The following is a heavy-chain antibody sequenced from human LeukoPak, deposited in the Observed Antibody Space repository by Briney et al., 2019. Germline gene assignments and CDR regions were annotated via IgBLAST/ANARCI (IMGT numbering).Heavy chain of an antibody. CDR2: IIQDGSDK. J-gene: IGHJ4*02. CDR3: ARLREWLVRTVYYFDY. D-gene: IGHD6-19*01. Sequence: PGGSLRLSCEVSGFSLSGYWMSWVRQTPGKGLEWVANIIQDGSDKYYVDSVKGRFTISRDNAKNSLYLQMNSLRAEDTAVYYCARLREWLVRTVYYFDYWGQGTLVTVSS. V-gene: IGHV3-7*01. CDR1: GFSLSGYW.